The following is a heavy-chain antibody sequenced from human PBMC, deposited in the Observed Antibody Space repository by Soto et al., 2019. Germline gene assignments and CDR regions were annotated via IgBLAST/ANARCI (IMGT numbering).Heavy chain of an antibody. CDR1: GFAFSSYW. D-gene: IGHD6-19*01. CDR2: INSDGSST. Sequence: GGSLRLSCAASGFAFSSYWMHWVGQAPGKGLVWVSRINSDGSSTSYADSVKGRFTISRDNAKNTLYLQMNSLRAEDTAVYYCAREPYSSGWYPDYFDYWGQGTLVTVSS. V-gene: IGHV3-74*01. CDR3: AREPYSSGWYPDYFDY. J-gene: IGHJ4*02.